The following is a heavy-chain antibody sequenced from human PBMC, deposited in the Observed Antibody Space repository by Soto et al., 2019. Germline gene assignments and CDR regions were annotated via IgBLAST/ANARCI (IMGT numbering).Heavy chain of an antibody. V-gene: IGHV3-23*01. Sequence: PGGSLRLSCAASGFTFSSYAMSWVRQAPGKGLEWVSAISGSGGSTYYADSVKGRFTISRDNSKNTLYLQMNSLRAEDTAVYYCFSSSGWFVDYWGQGTLVTVSS. CDR1: GFTFSSYA. CDR2: ISGSGGST. CDR3: FSSSGWFVDY. D-gene: IGHD6-19*01. J-gene: IGHJ4*02.